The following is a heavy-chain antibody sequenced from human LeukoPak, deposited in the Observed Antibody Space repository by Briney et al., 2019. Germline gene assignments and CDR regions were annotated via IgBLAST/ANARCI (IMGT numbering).Heavy chain of an antibody. J-gene: IGHJ6*02. CDR2: IYTSGST. V-gene: IGHV4-61*02. CDR3: ATDNYYYYGMGV. Sequence: SETLSFTCTVSGGSISSGSYYWNWIRQPAGKGLEWIGRIYTSGSTNYNPSLKSRVTISVDTSKNQFPLKLSSVTAADTAVYYCATDNYYYYGMGVWGQGTTVTVSS. CDR1: GGSISSGSYY.